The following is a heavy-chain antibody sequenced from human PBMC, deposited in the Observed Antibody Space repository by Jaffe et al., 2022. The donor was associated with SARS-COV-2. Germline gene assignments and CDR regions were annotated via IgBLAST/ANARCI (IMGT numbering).Heavy chain of an antibody. Sequence: EVQLVESGGGLVQPGGSLRLSCAASGFTFSSYWMSWVRQAPGKGLEWVANIKQDGSEKYYVDSVKGRFTISRDNAKNSLYLQMNSLRAEDTAVYYCARVAQYYYDSSGYFDWFDPWGQGTLVTVSS. D-gene: IGHD3-22*01. CDR2: IKQDGSEK. CDR3: ARVAQYYYDSSGYFDWFDP. J-gene: IGHJ5*02. V-gene: IGHV3-7*01. CDR1: GFTFSSYW.